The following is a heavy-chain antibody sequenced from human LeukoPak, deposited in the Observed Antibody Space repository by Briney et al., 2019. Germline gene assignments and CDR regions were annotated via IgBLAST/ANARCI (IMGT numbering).Heavy chain of an antibody. Sequence: ASVKVSCKASGYTFTGYYMHWVRQAPGQGLEWMGRINPNSGGTNDAQKFKGRVTMTRDTSISTAYMELSRLRSDDTAVYYCARDLGHCSGGSCFWFDPWGQGTLVTVSS. CDR3: ARDLGHCSGGSCFWFDP. CDR1: GYTFTGYY. D-gene: IGHD2-15*01. CDR2: INPNSGGT. J-gene: IGHJ5*02. V-gene: IGHV1-2*06.